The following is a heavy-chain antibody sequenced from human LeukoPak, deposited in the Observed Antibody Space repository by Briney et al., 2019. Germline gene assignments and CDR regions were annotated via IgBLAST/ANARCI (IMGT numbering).Heavy chain of an antibody. V-gene: IGHV3-21*01. CDR1: GFTFSSYS. D-gene: IGHD3-10*01. Sequence: GGSLRLSCAASGFTFSSYSMNWVRQAPGKGLEWVSSISSSSSYIYYADSVKGRFTISRDNAKNSLYLQMNSLRAEDTAVYYCARVFFTMVRGVKTYYFDYWGQGTLVTVSS. CDR2: ISSSSSYI. CDR3: ARVFFTMVRGVKTYYFDY. J-gene: IGHJ4*02.